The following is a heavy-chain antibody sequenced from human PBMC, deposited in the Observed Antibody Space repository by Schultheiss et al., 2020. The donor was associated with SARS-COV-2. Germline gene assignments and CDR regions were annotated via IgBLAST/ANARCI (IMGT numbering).Heavy chain of an antibody. CDR3: ARDRGSSGWYTQGDY. Sequence: GGSLRLSCAASGFTFSSYGMHWVRQAPGKGLEWVAVISYDGSNKYYADSVKGRFTISRDNSKNTLYLQMNSLRAEDTAVYYCARDRGSSGWYTQGDYWGQGTLVTVSS. D-gene: IGHD6-19*01. J-gene: IGHJ4*02. CDR1: GFTFSSYG. CDR2: ISYDGSNK. V-gene: IGHV3-30*03.